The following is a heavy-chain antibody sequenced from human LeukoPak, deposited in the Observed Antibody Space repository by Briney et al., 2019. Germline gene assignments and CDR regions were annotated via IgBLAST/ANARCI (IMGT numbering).Heavy chain of an antibody. J-gene: IGHJ4*02. Sequence: SETLSLTCAVYGGSFSGYYWGWIRQPPGKGLEWIGSIYYSGSTYYNPSLKSRVTISVDTSKNQFSLKLSSVTAADTAVYYCARDGEGIIVVVPAATFDYWGQGTLVTVSS. CDR2: IYYSGST. V-gene: IGHV4-34*01. CDR3: ARDGEGIIVVVPAATFDY. D-gene: IGHD2-2*01. CDR1: GGSFSGYY.